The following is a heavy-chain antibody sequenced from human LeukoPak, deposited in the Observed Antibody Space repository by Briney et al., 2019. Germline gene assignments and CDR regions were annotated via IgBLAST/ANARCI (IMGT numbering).Heavy chain of an antibody. CDR1: GGTFSSYA. Sequence: ASVKVSCKASGGTFSSYAISWVRQPPGQGLEGMGGIIPIFGTANYAQKFQGRVTITAEKSTSTAYMELSRLRSEDTAVYYCARDGDYGDYVPYYWGQGTLVTVSS. CDR3: ARDGDYGDYVPYY. D-gene: IGHD4-17*01. V-gene: IGHV1-69*06. CDR2: IIPIFGTA. J-gene: IGHJ4*02.